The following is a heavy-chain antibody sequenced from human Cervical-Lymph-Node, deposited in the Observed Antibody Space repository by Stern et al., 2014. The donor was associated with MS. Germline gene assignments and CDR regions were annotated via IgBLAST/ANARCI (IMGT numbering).Heavy chain of an antibody. D-gene: IGHD5/OR15-5a*01. V-gene: IGHV3-15*01. CDR2: IKSKTDGGTT. CDR3: TSDYSVYDFDY. Sequence: EVQLVESGGGLVKPGGSLRLSCAASGFTFSNAWMSWVRQAPEKGLEWLARIKSKTDGGTTDYAAPVKGRFTISRDDSKNTLYLQMNSLKTEDTAVYYCTSDYSVYDFDYWGQGTLVTVSS. J-gene: IGHJ4*02. CDR1: GFTFSNAW.